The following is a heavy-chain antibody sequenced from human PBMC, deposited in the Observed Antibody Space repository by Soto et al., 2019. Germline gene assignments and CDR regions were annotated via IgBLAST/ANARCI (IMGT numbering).Heavy chain of an antibody. D-gene: IGHD3-10*01. CDR3: ARGVRITMVRGVIMPHDY. J-gene: IGHJ4*02. CDR2: INPSGGST. Sequence: GASVKVSCKASGYTFTSYYMHWVRQAPGQGLEWMGIINPSGGSTSYAQKFQGRVTMTRDTSTSTVYMELSSLRSEDTAVYYCARGVRITMVRGVIMPHDYWGQGTLVTVSS. CDR1: GYTFTSYY. V-gene: IGHV1-46*01.